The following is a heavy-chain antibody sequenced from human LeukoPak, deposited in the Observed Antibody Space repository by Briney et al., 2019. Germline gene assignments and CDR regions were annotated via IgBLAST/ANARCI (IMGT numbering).Heavy chain of an antibody. CDR1: GFTFSVFW. CDR3: ARGHEWFHYYGMDV. CDR2: ISPDGRST. D-gene: IGHD3-3*01. J-gene: IGHJ6*02. Sequence: GGSLRLSCAASGFTFSVFWMFWVRQAPGQGLVWVSHISPDGRSTNYADSVKGRFTISRDNARNTLYLQLNSLTAEDTAVYYCARGHEWFHYYGMDVWGQGTTVTVSS. V-gene: IGHV3-74*01.